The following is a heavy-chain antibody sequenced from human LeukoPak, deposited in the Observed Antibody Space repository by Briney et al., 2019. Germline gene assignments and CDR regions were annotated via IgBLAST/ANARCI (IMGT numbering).Heavy chain of an antibody. D-gene: IGHD3-3*01. CDR2: INHSGST. CDR3: ARGPDFSRP. J-gene: IGHJ5*02. CDR1: GGSFSGYY. Sequence: SETLSLTCAVYGGSFSGYYWSWIRQPPGKGLEWIGEINHSGSTNYNPSLKSRVTISVDTSKNQFSLKLSPVTAADTAVYYCARGPDFSRPWGQGTLVTVSS. V-gene: IGHV4-34*01.